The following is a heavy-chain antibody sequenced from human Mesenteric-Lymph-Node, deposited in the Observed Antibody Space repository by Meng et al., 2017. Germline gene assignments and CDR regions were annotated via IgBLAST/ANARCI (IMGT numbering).Heavy chain of an antibody. CDR2: ISAGGAT. CDR3: AKALSSSWYLLFDS. J-gene: IGHJ4*02. CDR1: GFTFSSYA. Sequence: GGSLRLSCAASGFTFSSYAMGWVRQVPGMRPEWVSGISAGGATYSADSVKGRFTISRDNSKNILSLQMNSLRAEDTAVYYCAKALSSSWYLLFDSWGQGTLVTVSS. V-gene: IGHV3-23*01. D-gene: IGHD6-13*01.